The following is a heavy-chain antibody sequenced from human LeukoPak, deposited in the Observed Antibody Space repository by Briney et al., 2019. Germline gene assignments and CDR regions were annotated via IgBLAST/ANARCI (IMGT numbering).Heavy chain of an antibody. Sequence: ASVKVSCKASGYTFTGYYMHRVRQAPGQGLEWMGWINPNSGGTNYAQKFQGRVTMTRDTSISTAYMELSRLRSDDTAVYYCARVDGVRSWFDPWGQGTLVTVSS. V-gene: IGHV1-2*02. D-gene: IGHD3-10*01. CDR1: GYTFTGYY. CDR2: INPNSGGT. CDR3: ARVDGVRSWFDP. J-gene: IGHJ5*02.